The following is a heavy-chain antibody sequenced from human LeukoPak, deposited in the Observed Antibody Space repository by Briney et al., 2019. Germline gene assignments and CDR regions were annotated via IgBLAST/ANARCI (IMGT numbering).Heavy chain of an antibody. Sequence: AVKVSCKAFRGTFSSYVISWVRPAPGQGREWMGGIIPIFGTSNYAQKFQGRVTITKDESTSTAYMELSSLKSEDTAVYYCARGQQLVSFGYWGQGTLVTVSS. J-gene: IGHJ4*02. CDR3: ARGQQLVSFGY. CDR2: IIPIFGTS. V-gene: IGHV1-69*05. CDR1: RGTFSSYV. D-gene: IGHD6-6*01.